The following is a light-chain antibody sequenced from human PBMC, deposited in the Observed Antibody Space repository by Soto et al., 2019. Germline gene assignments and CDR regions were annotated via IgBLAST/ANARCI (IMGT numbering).Light chain of an antibody. CDR1: SSDVGAYNY. CDR2: EVS. J-gene: IGLJ2*01. V-gene: IGLV2-8*01. CDR3: NSYAGSNNLVV. Sequence: QSVLTQPPSASGSPGQPVTISCTGTSSDVGAYNYVSWYQQHPGKAPKLMIYEVSKRPSGVPDRFSGSKSGNTASLTVSGLQAEDEADYYCNSYAGSNNLVVFGGGTKLTVL.